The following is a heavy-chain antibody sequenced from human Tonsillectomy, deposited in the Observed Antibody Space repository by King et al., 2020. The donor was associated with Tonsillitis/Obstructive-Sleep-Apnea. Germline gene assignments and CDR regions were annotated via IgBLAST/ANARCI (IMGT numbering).Heavy chain of an antibody. V-gene: IGHV1-2*02. D-gene: IGHD2-15*01. CDR3: ARADPVVVVADY. J-gene: IGHJ4*02. Sequence: QLVQSGAEVKKPGASVKVSCKASGYTFTGYYMHWVRQAPGQGLEWMGWINPNSGGTNYAQEFQGRVTMTSETLISTAYMELSRLRSEDTAFSYCARADPVVVVADYWGQGTLVTVSS. CDR1: GYTFTGYY. CDR2: INPNSGGT.